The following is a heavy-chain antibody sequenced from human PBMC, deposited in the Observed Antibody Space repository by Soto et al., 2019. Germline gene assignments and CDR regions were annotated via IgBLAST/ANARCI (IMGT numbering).Heavy chain of an antibody. D-gene: IGHD2-2*01. Sequence: ASVKVSCKASGYTFFNYGISWVRQAPGQGLEWMGWISGYNGNTNYAQKFQARVTMTTDTSTRTAYMELRSLRSDDTALSYCARKSSTSSWFDPWGQGTLVTVSS. V-gene: IGHV1-18*01. J-gene: IGHJ5*02. CDR2: ISGYNGNT. CDR3: ARKSSTSSWFDP. CDR1: GYTFFNYG.